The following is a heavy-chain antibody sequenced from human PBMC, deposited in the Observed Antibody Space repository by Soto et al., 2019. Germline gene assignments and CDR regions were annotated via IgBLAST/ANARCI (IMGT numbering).Heavy chain of an antibody. Sequence: GGSLRLSCAASGFTFSSYSMNWVRQAPGKGLEWVSYISSSSSTIYYTDSVKGRFTISRDNAKNSLYLQMNSLRAEDTAVYYCARDGIGPDILTGGFDYWGQGTLVTVSS. V-gene: IGHV3-48*01. D-gene: IGHD3-9*01. CDR2: ISSSSSTI. CDR1: GFTFSSYS. CDR3: ARDGIGPDILTGGFDY. J-gene: IGHJ4*02.